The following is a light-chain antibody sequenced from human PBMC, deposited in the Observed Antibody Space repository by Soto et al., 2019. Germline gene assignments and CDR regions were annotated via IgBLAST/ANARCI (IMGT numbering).Light chain of an antibody. CDR3: HEYNSYSSLA. CDR1: QSITNW. V-gene: IGKV1-5*01. Sequence: DIQMTQSPSTLSASVGDRVTITCRASQSITNWLAWYQQKPGKAPKLQVYDASILESGVPSRFSGSGSGTAFTLTNSGLQPDDFAIDDWHEYNSYSSLACGPGTKVYIK. CDR2: DAS. J-gene: IGKJ3*01.